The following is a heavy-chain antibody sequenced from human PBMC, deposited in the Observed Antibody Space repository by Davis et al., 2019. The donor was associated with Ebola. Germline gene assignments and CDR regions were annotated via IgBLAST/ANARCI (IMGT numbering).Heavy chain of an antibody. CDR2: IIPRFMTS. CDR3: AKAAPDGYIPFYLDQ. CDR1: GGTFNNFA. D-gene: IGHD5-24*01. J-gene: IGHJ4*02. V-gene: IGHV1-69*13. Sequence: SVKVSCKASGGTFNNFAISWVRQAPGQGLEWMGGIIPRFMTSNYAQNFQGRVTITADESTSTTCMDLRSLRSDDTAVYYCAKAAPDGYIPFYLDQWGQGTLVTVSS.